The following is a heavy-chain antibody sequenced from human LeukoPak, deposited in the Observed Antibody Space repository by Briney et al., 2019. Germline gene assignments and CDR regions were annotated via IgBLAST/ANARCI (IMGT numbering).Heavy chain of an antibody. Sequence: GESLKISCKGSGYSFTSYWIGWVRQMPGKGLEWMGIIYPSDSDTRYSPSFQGQVTISADKSISTAYLQWSSLKASDTAMYCCARRSARGVITSPFDYWGQGTLVTVSS. CDR1: GYSFTSYW. J-gene: IGHJ4*02. D-gene: IGHD3-10*01. CDR2: IYPSDSDT. V-gene: IGHV5-51*01. CDR3: ARRSARGVITSPFDY.